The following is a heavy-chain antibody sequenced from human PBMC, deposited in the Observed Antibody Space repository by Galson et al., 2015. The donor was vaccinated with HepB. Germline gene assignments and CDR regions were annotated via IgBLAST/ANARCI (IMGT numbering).Heavy chain of an antibody. Sequence: SLRLSCAASGFTFSSYWMSWVRQAPGKGLEWVANIKQDGSEKYYVDSVKGRFTISRDNAKNSLYLQMNSLRAEDTAVYYCAREVEGYYGSGSFDYWGQGTLVTVSS. CDR3: AREVEGYYGSGSFDY. D-gene: IGHD3-10*01. CDR1: GFTFSSYW. V-gene: IGHV3-7*03. CDR2: IKQDGSEK. J-gene: IGHJ4*02.